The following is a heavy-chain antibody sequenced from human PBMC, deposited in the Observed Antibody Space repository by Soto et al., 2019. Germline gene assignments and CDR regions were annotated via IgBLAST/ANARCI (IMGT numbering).Heavy chain of an antibody. Sequence: TLSLTCTVSGGSISRGGYYWVWIRHHPGKGLEWIGYIYYSGSTYYNPSLKSRVTISVDKSKNQFSLKLSSVTAADTAVYYCARDYQYGSGRVTGPSGMDVWGQGTTVTVSS. CDR2: IYYSGST. V-gene: IGHV4-31*03. J-gene: IGHJ6*02. D-gene: IGHD3-10*01. CDR1: GGSISRGGYY. CDR3: ARDYQYGSGRVTGPSGMDV.